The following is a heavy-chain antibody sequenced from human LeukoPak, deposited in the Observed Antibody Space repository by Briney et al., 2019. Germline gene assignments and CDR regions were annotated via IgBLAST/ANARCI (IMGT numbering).Heavy chain of an antibody. CDR3: ARAGYCSSTSCYWYYYYYMDV. D-gene: IGHD2-2*01. CDR2: IYYSGST. J-gene: IGHJ6*03. CDR1: GGSISSYY. V-gene: IGHV4-59*01. Sequence: PSETLSLTCTVSGGSISSYYWSWIRQPPGKGLEWIGYIYYSGSTNYNPSLKSRVTISVDTSKPQFSLKLSSVTAADTAVYYCARAGYCSSTSCYWYYYYYMDVWGKGTTVTVSS.